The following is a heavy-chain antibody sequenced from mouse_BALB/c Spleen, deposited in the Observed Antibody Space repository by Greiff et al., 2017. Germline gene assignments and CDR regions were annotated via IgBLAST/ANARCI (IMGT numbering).Heavy chain of an antibody. D-gene: IGHD1-2*01. CDR1: GYSFTSYW. CDR3: ARGGRRLPFDY. CDR2: FYPGNSDT. Sequence: VQLQQSGTVLARPGASVKMSCKASGYSFTSYWMHWVKQRPGQGLEWIGAFYPGNSDTSYNQKFKGKATLTSDKSSSTAYMELSSLTSEDSAVYYCARGGRRLPFDYWGQGTTLTVSS. J-gene: IGHJ2*01. V-gene: IGHV1-5*01.